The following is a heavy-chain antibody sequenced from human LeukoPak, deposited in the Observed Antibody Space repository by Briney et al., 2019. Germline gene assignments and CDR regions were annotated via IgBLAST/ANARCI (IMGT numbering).Heavy chain of an antibody. CDR3: ARGTILGGSPVVLD. CDR2: ISGSSTYI. J-gene: IGHJ4*02. CDR1: GFTFSRCG. Sequence: GGSLRLSCAVSGFTFSRCGMNWVRQAPGRGLEWVSSISGSSTYIYYADSVKGRFTISRDNAKNPLYLQMNSLRAEDTAVYYCARGTILGGSPVVLDWGQGTLVTVSS. D-gene: IGHD1-26*01. V-gene: IGHV3-21*01.